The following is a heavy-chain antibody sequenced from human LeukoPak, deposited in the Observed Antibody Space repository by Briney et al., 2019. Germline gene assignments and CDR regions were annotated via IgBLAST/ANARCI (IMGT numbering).Heavy chain of an antibody. CDR1: GFTFSSYA. J-gene: IGHJ4*02. Sequence: GGSLRLSCAASGFTFSSYAMSWVRQAPGKGLEWVSSISGSGGNTYYADSVKGRFTISKDYSKNTLYLQMYSLRVEDTAVYYCAREQTRGGDLDYWGQGARVTVSS. D-gene: IGHD1/OR15-1a*01. CDR3: AREQTRGGDLDY. V-gene: IGHV3-23*01. CDR2: ISGSGGNT.